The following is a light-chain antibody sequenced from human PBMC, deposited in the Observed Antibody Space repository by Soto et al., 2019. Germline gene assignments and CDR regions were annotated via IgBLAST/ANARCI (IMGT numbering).Light chain of an antibody. V-gene: IGLV4-69*01. CDR3: QTWGTGIRV. CDR2: LNSDGSH. Sequence: QLVLTQSPSASASLGASVKLTCTLSSGHSSYAIAWHQQQPEKGPRYLMKLNSDGSHSKGDGIPDRFSGSSSGAERYLTISSLQSEDEADYYCQTWGTGIRVFGGGTTLTV. J-gene: IGLJ2*01. CDR1: SGHSSYA.